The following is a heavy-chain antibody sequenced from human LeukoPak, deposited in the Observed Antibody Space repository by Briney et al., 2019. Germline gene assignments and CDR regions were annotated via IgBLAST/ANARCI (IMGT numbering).Heavy chain of an antibody. J-gene: IGHJ6*03. V-gene: IGHV4-39*07. CDR2: IYYSEST. CDR3: ARDRVATIHYYYYMDV. D-gene: IGHD5-12*01. Sequence: SETLSLTCTVSGGSISSSSYYWGWIRQPPGKGLEWIGSIYYSESTYYNPSLKSRVTISVDTSKNQFSLKLSSVTAADTAVYYCARDRVATIHYYYYMDVWGKGTTVTVSS. CDR1: GGSISSSSYY.